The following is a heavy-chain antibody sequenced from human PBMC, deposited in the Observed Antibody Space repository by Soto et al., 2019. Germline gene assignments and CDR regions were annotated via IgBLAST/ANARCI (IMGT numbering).Heavy chain of an antibody. Sequence: QVQLVESGGGVVQPGRSLRLSCAASGFTFSSYGMHWVRQAPGKGLEWVAVIWYDGSNKYYADSLKGRFTISRDNSKKTLYLQVNSLRAEDTAVYFCARDDYDSSGYYYVDYWGQGTLVTVS. CDR1: GFTFSSYG. J-gene: IGHJ4*02. CDR2: IWYDGSNK. CDR3: ARDDYDSSGYYYVDY. V-gene: IGHV3-33*01. D-gene: IGHD3-22*01.